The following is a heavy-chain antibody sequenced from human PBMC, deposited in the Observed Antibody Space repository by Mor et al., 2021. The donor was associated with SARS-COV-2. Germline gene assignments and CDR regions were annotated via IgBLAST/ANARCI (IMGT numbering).Heavy chain of an antibody. V-gene: IGHV3-72*01. D-gene: IGHD6-19*01. CDR2: SRGRVNSYTT. Sequence: GLEWAARSRGRVNSYTTEYAASVKGRFTISRDDSMNSLYLQMNSLKTEDTAVYYCGTGHRGAGNVGFDYWGQGTLVTVSS. CDR3: GTGHRGAGNVGFDY. J-gene: IGHJ4*02.